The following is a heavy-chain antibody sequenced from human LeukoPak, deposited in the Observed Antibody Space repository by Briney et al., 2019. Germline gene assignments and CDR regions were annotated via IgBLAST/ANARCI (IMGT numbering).Heavy chain of an antibody. CDR2: IYHSGNT. V-gene: IGHV4-38-2*02. CDR1: GYSFSSGYY. D-gene: IGHD3-10*01. Sequence: SETLSLTCTVSGYSFSSGYYWGWIRPPPGKGLEWIGSIYHSGNTYYNPSLKSRVTISIDTFKNQFSLKLSSVTAADTAVYYCASVGSGSSRPTLWGQGTLVTVSS. J-gene: IGHJ4*02. CDR3: ASVGSGSSRPTL.